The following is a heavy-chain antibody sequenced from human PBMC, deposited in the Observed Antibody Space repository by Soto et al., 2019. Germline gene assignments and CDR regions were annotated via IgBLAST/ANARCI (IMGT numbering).Heavy chain of an antibody. Sequence: SETLSLTCTVSGGSISVVSYFWSWIRQHPGKDLEWIGYISSSGSTYYNPSLKSRLIISVHTSKNQFSLGLSSVTAADTAVYYCSTYWGAGNDAKGFHIWGQGTVVTVSS. CDR3: STYWGAGNDAKGFHI. CDR2: ISSSGST. J-gene: IGHJ3*02. D-gene: IGHD6-13*01. CDR1: GGSISVVSYF. V-gene: IGHV4-31*03.